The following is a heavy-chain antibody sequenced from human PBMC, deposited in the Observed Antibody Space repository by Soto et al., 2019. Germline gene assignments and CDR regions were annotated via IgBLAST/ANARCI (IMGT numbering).Heavy chain of an antibody. J-gene: IGHJ4*02. Sequence: EVQLLESGGGLVQPGGSLRLSCAASVTSRFTYDTYSMGWVRQAPGKGLEWVSAISGSGESTYYADSVKGRFTVSRDNSKNTLSLQMHSLRAEDTALYYCTLYDYIWASYTSLDYWGQGTLVTVSS. V-gene: IGHV3-23*01. CDR1: VTSRFTYDTYS. D-gene: IGHD3-16*01. CDR3: TLYDYIWASYTSLDY. CDR2: ISGSGEST.